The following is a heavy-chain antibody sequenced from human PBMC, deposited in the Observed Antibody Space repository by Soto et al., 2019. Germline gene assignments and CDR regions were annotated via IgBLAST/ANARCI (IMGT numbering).Heavy chain of an antibody. V-gene: IGHV3-48*04. J-gene: IGHJ4*02. CDR2: ISSSSSTI. CDR3: ARGPELNYYYDSSGHLDY. CDR1: GFTFSSYS. Sequence: GGSLRLSCAASGFTFSSYSMNWVRQAPGKGLEWVSYISSSSSTIYYADSVKGRFTISRDNAKNSLYLQMNSLRAEDTAVYYCARGPELNYYYDSSGHLDYWGQGTLVTVSS. D-gene: IGHD3-22*01.